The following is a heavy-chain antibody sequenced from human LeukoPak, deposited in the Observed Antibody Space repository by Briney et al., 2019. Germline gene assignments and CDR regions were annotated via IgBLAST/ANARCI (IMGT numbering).Heavy chain of an antibody. V-gene: IGHV3-23*01. CDR1: GFTFSTYA. CDR2: ISGSGGST. CDR3: AKDSVVGARTSGLDL. J-gene: IGHJ6*02. D-gene: IGHD1-26*01. Sequence: GGSLRLSCAASGFTFSTYAMSWVRQAPGKGLEWVSAISGSGGSTYYADSVKGRFTISRDNSKNTLYLQMNSLRAEDTAVYCCAKDSVVGARTSGLDLWGQGTTVTVSS.